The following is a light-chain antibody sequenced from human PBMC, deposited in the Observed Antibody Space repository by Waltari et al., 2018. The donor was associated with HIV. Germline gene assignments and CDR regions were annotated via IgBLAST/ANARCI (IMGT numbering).Light chain of an antibody. Sequence: QSVLTQPPSASGTPGPRVPIPCSGSSSNIGNNYVYWYQQPPGTAPKVIIYRSNQGPSGVPDRFSGSKSGTSASLAISGLRSEDEADYYCAAWEDSLSGPVFGGGTKLIVL. V-gene: IGLV1-47*01. CDR2: RSN. CDR1: SSNIGNNY. CDR3: AAWEDSLSGPV. J-gene: IGLJ3*02.